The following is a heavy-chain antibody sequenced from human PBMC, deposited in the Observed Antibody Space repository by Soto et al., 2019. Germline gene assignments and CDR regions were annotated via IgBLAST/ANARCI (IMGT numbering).Heavy chain of an antibody. D-gene: IGHD2-21*02. CDR3: ARVGGGACRLPTY. CDR2: INAGNGNT. Sequence: ASVKVSCKASGYTFTSYSMHWVRQAPGQRLEWMGWINAGNGNTKYSQKFQGRVTITRDTSASTAYMELSSLRSEDTAVYYCARVGGGACRLPTYWGQGTLVTVSS. V-gene: IGHV1-3*01. CDR1: GYTFTSYS. J-gene: IGHJ4*02.